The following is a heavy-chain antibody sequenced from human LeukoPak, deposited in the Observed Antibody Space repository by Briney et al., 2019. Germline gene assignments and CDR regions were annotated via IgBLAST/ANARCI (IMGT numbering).Heavy chain of an antibody. CDR3: ARATSTVPLYDY. Sequence: SETLSLTCTVSGGSISSYSWSWIRQPPGKGLEWIGYIYHSGSTYYNPSLKSRVTISVDRSKNQFSLKLSSVTAADTAVYYCARATSTVPLYDYWGQGTLVTVSS. J-gene: IGHJ4*02. CDR1: GGSISSYS. CDR2: IYHSGST. V-gene: IGHV4-30-2*01. D-gene: IGHD4-17*01.